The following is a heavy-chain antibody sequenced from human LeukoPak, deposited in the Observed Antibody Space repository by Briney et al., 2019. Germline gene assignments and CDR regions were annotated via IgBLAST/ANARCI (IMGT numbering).Heavy chain of an antibody. CDR3: VRNYNGMTY. CDR1: GFTFSGSA. D-gene: IGHD1-26*01. J-gene: IGHJ4*02. Sequence: PGGSLRLSCAASGFTFSGSAMHWVRQASGKGLEWVGRIRSKANSYATAYAASVKGRFTISRDNAKNTLYLQMNSLRDDDTAMYYCVRNYNGMTYWGQGTLVIVSS. CDR2: IRSKANSYAT. V-gene: IGHV3-73*01.